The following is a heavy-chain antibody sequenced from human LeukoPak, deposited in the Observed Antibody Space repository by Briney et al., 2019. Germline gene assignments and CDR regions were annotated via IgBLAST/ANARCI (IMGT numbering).Heavy chain of an antibody. V-gene: IGHV1-2*02. D-gene: IGHD3-10*01. Sequence: ASVKVSCKASGYTFTGYYMHWVRQAPGQGLEWMGWINPNSDCTNYAQKFQRRVTMPRATSISTAYKELSRLRAYDTAVYYCARFCGSGSYYPRNWFDPWGQGTLVTVSS. J-gene: IGHJ5*02. CDR2: INPNSDCT. CDR3: ARFCGSGSYYPRNWFDP. CDR1: GYTFTGYY.